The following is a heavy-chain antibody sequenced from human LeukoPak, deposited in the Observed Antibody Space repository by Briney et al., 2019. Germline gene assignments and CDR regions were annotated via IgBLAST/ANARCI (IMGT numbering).Heavy chain of an antibody. V-gene: IGHV3-21*01. Sequence: PGRSLRLSCAASGFTFSSYSMNWVRQAPGKGLEWVSSISSSSSYIYYADSVKGRFTISRDNAKNSLYLQMNSLRAEDTAVYYCARDGPQLVQIRAFDIWGQGTMVTVSS. J-gene: IGHJ3*02. CDR3: ARDGPQLVQIRAFDI. CDR2: ISSSSSYI. CDR1: GFTFSSYS. D-gene: IGHD6-13*01.